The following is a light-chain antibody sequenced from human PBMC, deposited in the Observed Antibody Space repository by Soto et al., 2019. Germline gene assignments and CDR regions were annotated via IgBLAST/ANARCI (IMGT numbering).Light chain of an antibody. V-gene: IGLV2-11*01. J-gene: IGLJ3*02. CDR3: CSYAGSYTWV. CDR2: DVS. CDR1: SSDVGGYNH. Sequence: QSALTQPRSVSGSPGQSVTISCIGTSSDVGGYNHVSWYQHHPGKAPKLMICDVSKRPSGAPDRFSGSKSGNTASLTISGLQAEDEADYYCCSYAGSYTWVFGGGTKVTVL.